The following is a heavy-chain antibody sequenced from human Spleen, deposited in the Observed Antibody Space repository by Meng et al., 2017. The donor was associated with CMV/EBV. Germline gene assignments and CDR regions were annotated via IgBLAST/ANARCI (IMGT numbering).Heavy chain of an antibody. J-gene: IGHJ6*02. D-gene: IGHD7-27*01. Sequence: ASVKVSCKASGYTFIGYDLHWVRQAPGQGLEWMGWMNPNSGNTGYAQKFQGRVTITRNTSISTAYMELSSLRSEDTAVYYCAREGAPNWGLTGGQYGMDVWGQGTTVTVSS. CDR1: GYTFIGYD. CDR2: MNPNSGNT. CDR3: AREGAPNWGLTGGQYGMDV. V-gene: IGHV1-8*03.